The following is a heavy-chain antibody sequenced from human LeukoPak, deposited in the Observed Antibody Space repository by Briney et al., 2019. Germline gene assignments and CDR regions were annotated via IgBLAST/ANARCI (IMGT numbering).Heavy chain of an antibody. J-gene: IGHJ4*02. CDR1: GFTFSSYSM. CDR3: ARYDVGWYYFDY. Sequence: PGGSLRLSCVASGFTFSSYSMNWVRQPPGKGLEWIGEIYHSGSTNYNPSLKSRVTISVDKSKNQFSLKLSSVTAADTAVYYCARYDVGWYYFDYWGQGTLVTVSS. V-gene: IGHV4-4*02. CDR2: IYHSGST. D-gene: IGHD6-19*01.